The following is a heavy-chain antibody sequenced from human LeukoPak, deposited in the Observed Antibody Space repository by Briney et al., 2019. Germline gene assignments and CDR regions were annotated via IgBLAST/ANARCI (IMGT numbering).Heavy chain of an antibody. CDR2: IIPIFGTA. Sequence: SVKVSCKASGGTFSGYAISWVRQAPGQGLEWMGGIIPIFGTANYAQKFQGRVTITADESTSTAYMELSSLRSEDTAVYYCARGEVYCSGGSCYSGAQYYFDYWGQGTLVTVSS. CDR1: GGTFSGYA. D-gene: IGHD2-15*01. J-gene: IGHJ4*02. V-gene: IGHV1-69*13. CDR3: ARGEVYCSGGSCYSGAQYYFDY.